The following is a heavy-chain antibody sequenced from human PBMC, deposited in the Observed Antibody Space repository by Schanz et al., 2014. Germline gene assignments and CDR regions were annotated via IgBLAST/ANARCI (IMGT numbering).Heavy chain of an antibody. CDR2: IRYDGSKK. CDR3: AKALGLRPFDY. CDR1: GFTFSSYG. V-gene: IGHV3-30*02. Sequence: VQLVESGGGVVQPGGSLRLSCAASGFTFSSYGMHWVRQAPGKGLEWVTFIRYDGSKKYYVDSVKGRFTISRDDAKNSLYLQMNGLRPEDTAFYYCAKALGLRPFDYWGQGTLVTVSS. D-gene: IGHD2-21*01. J-gene: IGHJ4*02.